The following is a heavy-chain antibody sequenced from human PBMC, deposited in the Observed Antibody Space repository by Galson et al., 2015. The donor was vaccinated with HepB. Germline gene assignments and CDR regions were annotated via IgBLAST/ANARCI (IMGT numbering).Heavy chain of an antibody. V-gene: IGHV3-23*01. Sequence: SLRLSCAASGFTFDDYAMHWVRQAPGKGLQWVSAISTSGVTTYYADSVKGRFTISRDNSKNTLYLQMNSLRAEDTAVYYCAKGAPRDGYNYWGQGTLVTVSS. CDR3: AKGAPRDGYNY. D-gene: IGHD5-24*01. J-gene: IGHJ4*02. CDR1: GFTFDDYA. CDR2: ISTSGVTT.